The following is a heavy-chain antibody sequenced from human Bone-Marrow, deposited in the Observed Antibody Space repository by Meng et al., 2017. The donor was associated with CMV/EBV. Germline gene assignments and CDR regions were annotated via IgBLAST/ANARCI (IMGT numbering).Heavy chain of an antibody. Sequence: SGLTFSTYAMHWVRQAPGKGLEWVAIISYDGSKKYYADSVKGRFTISRDNSKNTLYLQMNSLTAEDTAVYYCTRDENIGSPLPGDYWGQGTLVTVSS. CDR1: GLTFSTYA. CDR3: TRDENIGSPLPGDY. CDR2: ISYDGSKK. V-gene: IGHV3-30-3*01. J-gene: IGHJ4*02. D-gene: IGHD2/OR15-2a*01.